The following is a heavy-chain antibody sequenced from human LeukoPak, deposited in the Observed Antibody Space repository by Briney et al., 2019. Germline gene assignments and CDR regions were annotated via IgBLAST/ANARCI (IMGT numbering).Heavy chain of an antibody. CDR2: MNPNSGNT. CDR1: GYTFTGYD. CDR3: ARAYRYCSGGSCYRPETKGNYYYYYMDV. D-gene: IGHD2-15*01. J-gene: IGHJ6*03. V-gene: IGHV1-8*01. Sequence: ASVKVSCKASGYTFTGYDINWVRQATGQGLEWMGWMNPNSGNTGYAQKFQGRVTMTRNTSISTAYMELSSLRSEDTAVYYCARAYRYCSGGSCYRPETKGNYYYYYMDVWGKGTTVTVSS.